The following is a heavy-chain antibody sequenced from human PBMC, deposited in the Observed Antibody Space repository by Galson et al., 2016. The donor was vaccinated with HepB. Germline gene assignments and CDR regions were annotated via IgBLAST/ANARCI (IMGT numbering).Heavy chain of an antibody. V-gene: IGHV1-46*01. CDR2: INPSGGST. CDR1: GYTFSKHY. J-gene: IGHJ3*02. CDR3: ARDIGDGGYSSGWYLSDAFDI. Sequence: SVKVSCKASGYTFSKHYMHWVRQAPGQGLEWMGIINPSGGSTTYAQKFQDRVTMTRDSSTSTVYMELSSLRSEDTAVYYCARDIGDGGYSSGWYLSDAFDIWGQGTKVTVSS. D-gene: IGHD6-19*01.